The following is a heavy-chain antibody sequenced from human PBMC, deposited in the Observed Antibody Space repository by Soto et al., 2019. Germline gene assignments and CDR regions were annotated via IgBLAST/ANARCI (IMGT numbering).Heavy chain of an antibody. CDR1: GFTFNSFA. CDR2: VSASGGDT. D-gene: IGHD3-10*01. J-gene: IGHJ4*02. V-gene: IGHV3-23*01. CDR3: AKDRYFASGSYDY. Sequence: EVQLLESGGDLVQPGGSLRLSCAASGFTFNSFAMTWIRQAPGKGLEWVSGVSASGGDTYYADSVKGRFTVSRDNSKNTLYLQMNSLRVEDTALYYCAKDRYFASGSYDYWGRGTLVTVSS.